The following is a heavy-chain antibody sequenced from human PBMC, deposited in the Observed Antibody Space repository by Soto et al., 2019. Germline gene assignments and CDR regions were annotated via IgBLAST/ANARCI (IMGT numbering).Heavy chain of an antibody. V-gene: IGHV4-34*01. CDR3: ARDKQWLLLPPPYYHHVMDV. D-gene: IGHD3-22*01. J-gene: IGHJ6*02. Sequence: SETLSLTCAVYGGSFSGYYWSWIRQPPGKGLEWIGEINHSGSTNYNPSLKSRVTISVDTSKNQFSLKLSSVTAADTAVYYCARDKQWLLLPPPYYHHVMDVWGQGTKVTVSS. CDR1: GGSFSGYY. CDR2: INHSGST.